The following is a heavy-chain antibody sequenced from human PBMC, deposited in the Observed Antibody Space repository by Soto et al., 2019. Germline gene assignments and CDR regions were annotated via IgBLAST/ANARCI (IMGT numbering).Heavy chain of an antibody. CDR3: ARESNWNWFSP. J-gene: IGHJ5*02. CDR1: GGSISSSSYY. Sequence: SETQSLTCSVSGGSISSSSYYWGWIRQPPGKGLEWIGYIYYSGSTYYNPSLKSRVIISVDTSKNQFSLKLSSVTAADTAVYYCARESNWNWFSPWGQGTLVTVSS. CDR2: IYYSGST. D-gene: IGHD1-1*01. V-gene: IGHV4-39*07.